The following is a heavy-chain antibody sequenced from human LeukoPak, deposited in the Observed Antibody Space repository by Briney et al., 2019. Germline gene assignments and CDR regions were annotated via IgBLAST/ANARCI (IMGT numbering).Heavy chain of an antibody. D-gene: IGHD5-12*01. CDR3: ARGTYSGYETYGMDV. J-gene: IGHJ6*02. CDR2: IWYDGSNK. V-gene: IGHV3-33*08. Sequence: GGSLRLSCAASGFTFSNAWMNWVRQAPGKGLEWVAVIWYDGSNKYYADSVKGRFTISRDNSKNTLYLQMNSLRAEDTAVYYCARGTYSGYETYGMDVWGQGTTVTVSS. CDR1: GFTFSNAW.